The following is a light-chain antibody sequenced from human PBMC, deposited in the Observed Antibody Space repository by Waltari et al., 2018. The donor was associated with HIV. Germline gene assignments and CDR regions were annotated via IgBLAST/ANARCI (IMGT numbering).Light chain of an antibody. CDR1: SSDGGGYNY. CDR2: EVS. V-gene: IGLV2-14*01. CDR3: SSYTSSSTPFVV. Sequence: QSALTQPASVPWSPGQSITISCTGTSSDGGGYNYVHSYQQHPGKAPKLMIYEVSNRPSGVSNRFSGSKSGNTASLTISGLQAEDEADYYCSSYTSSSTPFVVFGGGTKLTVL. J-gene: IGLJ2*01.